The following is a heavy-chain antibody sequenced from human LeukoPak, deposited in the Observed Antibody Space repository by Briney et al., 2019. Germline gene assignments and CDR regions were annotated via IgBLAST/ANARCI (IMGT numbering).Heavy chain of an antibody. Sequence: GASVKVSCKASGYTFTSYGISWVRQAPGKGLEWMGWISAYNGNTNYAQKLQGRVTMTTDTSTSTAYMELRSLRSDDTAVYYCARDRADYDFWSGYYRGMDVWGQGTTVTVSS. CDR2: ISAYNGNT. V-gene: IGHV1-18*01. J-gene: IGHJ6*02. CDR1: GYTFTSYG. D-gene: IGHD3-3*01. CDR3: ARDRADYDFWSGYYRGMDV.